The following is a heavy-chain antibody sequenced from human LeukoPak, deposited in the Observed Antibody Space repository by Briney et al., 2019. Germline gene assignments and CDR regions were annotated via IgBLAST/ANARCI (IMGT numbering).Heavy chain of an antibody. CDR3: ARDSLYRQGNTYNWNDRAFDI. CDR2: IWYDGSNK. CDR1: GFTFSSYG. Sequence: QPGGSLRLSCAASGFTFSSYGMHWVRQAPGKGLEWVAVIWYDGSNKYYADSVKGRFTISRDNSKNTLYLQLNSLRAEDTAVYYCARDSLYRQGNTYNWNDRAFDIWGQGTMVTVSS. J-gene: IGHJ3*02. D-gene: IGHD1-1*01. V-gene: IGHV3-33*01.